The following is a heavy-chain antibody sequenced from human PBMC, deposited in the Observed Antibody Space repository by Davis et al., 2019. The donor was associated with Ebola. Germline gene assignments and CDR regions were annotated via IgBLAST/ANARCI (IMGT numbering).Heavy chain of an antibody. CDR3: ARVVVVTAHAGGGWFDP. D-gene: IGHD2-21*02. J-gene: IGHJ5*02. V-gene: IGHV4-59*01. CDR2: IYYNGST. CDR1: GGSISSYY. Sequence: PGGSLRLSCTVSGGSISSYYWSWIRQPPEKGLEWIGYIYYNGSTNYNPSLKSRVTISVDTSKNQFSLKLSSVTAADTAVYYCARVVVVTAHAGGGWFDPWGQGTLVTVSS.